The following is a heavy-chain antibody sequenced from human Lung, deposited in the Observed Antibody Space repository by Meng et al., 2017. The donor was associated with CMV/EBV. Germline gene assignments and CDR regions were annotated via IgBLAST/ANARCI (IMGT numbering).Heavy chain of an antibody. CDR3: ARLGGLRFAFWYGMAV. D-gene: IGHD3-3*01. Sequence: SCAASGFTVSSNYMSWVRQAPGKGLEWIGYIYYSGSTNYNPSLKSRVTISVDTSKNQFSLKLSSVTAADTAVYYCARLGGLRFAFWYGMAVWGQGTTVTVSS. J-gene: IGHJ6*02. CDR1: GFTVSSNY. V-gene: IGHV4-59*02. CDR2: IYYSGST.